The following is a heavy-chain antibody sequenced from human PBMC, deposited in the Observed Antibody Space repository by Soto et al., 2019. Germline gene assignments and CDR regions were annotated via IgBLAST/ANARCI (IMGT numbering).Heavy chain of an antibody. CDR3: ARDSYYYYGMDV. CDR1: GGSISSGGYY. Sequence: SETLSLTCTVSGGSISSGGYYWSWIRQHPGKGLEWIGYIYYSGSTYYNPSLKSRVTISVDTSKNQFSLKLSSVTAADTAVYYCARDSYYYYGMDVWGQGTTVTVSS. J-gene: IGHJ6*02. V-gene: IGHV4-31*03. CDR2: IYYSGST.